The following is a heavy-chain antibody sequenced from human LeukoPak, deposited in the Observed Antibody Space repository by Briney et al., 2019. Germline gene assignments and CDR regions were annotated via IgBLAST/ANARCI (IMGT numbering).Heavy chain of an antibody. CDR2: IHYTEST. J-gene: IGHJ4*02. CDR1: SGSISSYY. CDR3: ARVSGYCSTSSCRDIEI. Sequence: PSETLSLTCTVSSGSISSYYWSWIRQPPGKGLEWIGYIHYTESTNYNPSLTGRVAISVDTSKNQFSLKVTSVTAADTAVYYCARVSGYCSTSSCRDIEIWGQGALVTVS. V-gene: IGHV4-59*01. D-gene: IGHD2-2*01.